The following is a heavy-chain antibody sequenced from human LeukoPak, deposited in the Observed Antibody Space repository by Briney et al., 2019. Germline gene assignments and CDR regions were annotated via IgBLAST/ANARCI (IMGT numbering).Heavy chain of an antibody. V-gene: IGHV3-72*01. CDR2: TRNKANRYTT. D-gene: IGHD6-13*01. J-gene: IGHJ6*03. Sequence: GGSLRLSCAASGFTFSDHYMDWVRQAPGKGLEWVGRTRNKANRYTTEYAASVKDIFTISRDDSKNSLYLQMNSLKTEDTAVYYCAREDRDSSSWYVNYYYYMDVWGKGTTVTASS. CDR3: AREDRDSSSWYVNYYYYMDV. CDR1: GFTFSDHY.